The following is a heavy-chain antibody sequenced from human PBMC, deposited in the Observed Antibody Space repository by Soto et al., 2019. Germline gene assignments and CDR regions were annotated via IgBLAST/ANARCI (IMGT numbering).Heavy chain of an antibody. V-gene: IGHV3-30*18. J-gene: IGHJ6*02. CDR2: ISYDGSNK. D-gene: IGHD2-2*01. CDR1: GFTFSSYG. CDR3: AKELEPPAAPYYYYYYGMDV. Sequence: LRLSCAASGFTFSSYGMHWVRQAPGKGLEWVAVISYDGSNKYYADSVKGRFTISRDNSKNTLYLQMNSLRAEDTAVYYCAKELEPPAAPYYYYYYGMDVWGQGTTVTVSS.